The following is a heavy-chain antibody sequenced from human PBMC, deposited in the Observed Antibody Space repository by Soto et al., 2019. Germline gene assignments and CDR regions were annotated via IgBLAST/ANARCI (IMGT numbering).Heavy chain of an antibody. Sequence: QVQLVQSGAEVKKPGASVKVSCKASGYTFTSYGISWVRQAPGQGLEWMGWISGYTGNTNYAQKRQGRVTMTTDTSTRTAYMELRSLRSDDTAVYYCARVITMMGNWYFDLWGRGTLVTVSS. CDR2: ISGYTGNT. D-gene: IGHD3-22*01. CDR1: GYTFTSYG. CDR3: ARVITMMGNWYFDL. J-gene: IGHJ2*01. V-gene: IGHV1-18*04.